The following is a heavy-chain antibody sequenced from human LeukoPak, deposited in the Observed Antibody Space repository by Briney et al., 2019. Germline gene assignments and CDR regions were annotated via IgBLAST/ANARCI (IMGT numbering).Heavy chain of an antibody. CDR3: AKQGGTQYYLDY. Sequence: PGGSLRLSCAASGFTFSSYAMSCVRHAPGKGREWGSDISGSGGSTYYADSVKGRFTISRDNSKNTLYLQMNSLRGEDTAVYCCAKQGGTQYYLDYWGQGTLVTVSS. J-gene: IGHJ4*02. CDR2: ISGSGGST. CDR1: GFTFSSYA. D-gene: IGHD1-1*01. V-gene: IGHV3-23*01.